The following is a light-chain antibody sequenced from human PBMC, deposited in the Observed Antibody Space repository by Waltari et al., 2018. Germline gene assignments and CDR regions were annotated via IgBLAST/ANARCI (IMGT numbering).Light chain of an antibody. Sequence: EIVLTQSPATLSLSPGERATLSCRASQSVSSSLAWYQQKPGQAPRILIHGASSRATGIPDRFSGSGSGTDFTLTISSLEPEDFAVYYCQQYSNWPWTFGQGTKVEIK. J-gene: IGKJ1*01. CDR2: GAS. CDR1: QSVSSS. V-gene: IGKV3-15*01. CDR3: QQYSNWPWT.